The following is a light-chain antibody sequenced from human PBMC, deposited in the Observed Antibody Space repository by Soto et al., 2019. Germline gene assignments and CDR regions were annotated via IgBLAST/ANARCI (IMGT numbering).Light chain of an antibody. V-gene: IGKV3-20*01. Sequence: ESVLKQSLDTLSLYPGERATLSCRASQSVRSNYLAWYQQKPGQAPRFLIYDASSRATGIPDRFSGSGSGTDFTLTISRLVHEDFAVYYCQQYGSTPLTFGGVTKVDIK. CDR2: DAS. J-gene: IGKJ4*01. CDR1: QSVRSNY. CDR3: QQYGSTPLT.